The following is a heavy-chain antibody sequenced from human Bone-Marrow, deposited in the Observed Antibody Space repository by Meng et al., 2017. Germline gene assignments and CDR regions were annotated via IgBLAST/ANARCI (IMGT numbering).Heavy chain of an antibody. CDR3: AKVGYYDSSKYYAYFQH. J-gene: IGHJ1*01. CDR1: GFILSSYW. V-gene: IGHV3-74*01. D-gene: IGHD3-22*01. Sequence: GGSLRLSCAASGFILSSYWMHWVRQAPGRGLVWVSRINSDGSDTSYADSVKGRFTISRDNARNTLYLQMNSLRVEDTAVYYCAKVGYYDSSKYYAYFQHWGQGTLVTVSS. CDR2: INSDGSDT.